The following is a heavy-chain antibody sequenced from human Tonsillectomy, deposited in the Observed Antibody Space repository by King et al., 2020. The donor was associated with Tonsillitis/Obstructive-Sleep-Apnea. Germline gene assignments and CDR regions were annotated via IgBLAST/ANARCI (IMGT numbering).Heavy chain of an antibody. CDR2: INHSGST. D-gene: IGHD3-10*01. CDR1: GGSFSGYY. J-gene: IGHJ5*02. Sequence: VQLQQWGAGLLKPSETLSLTCAVYGGSFSGYYWSWIRQPPGKGLEWIGEINHSGSTNYNPSLKSRVTISVDTSKNQFSLKLSSVTAADTAVYYCANPRVGSRRGGFDPWGQGTLVTVSS. CDR3: ANPRVGSRRGGFDP. V-gene: IGHV4-34*01.